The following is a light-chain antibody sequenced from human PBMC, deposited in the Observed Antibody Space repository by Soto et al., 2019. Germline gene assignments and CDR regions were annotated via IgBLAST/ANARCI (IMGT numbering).Light chain of an antibody. CDR1: HSIEGY. V-gene: IGKV1-39*01. CDR3: HHSVRTPFI. Sequence: SQMTQSPSSLSASVGDRVTVTCRASHSIEGYLNWYQHKPGEAPNLLIYGASSLQSGVPSRFSGSGSGTDFSLTISGLQPEDSAAYHCHHSVRTPFIFGPGT. J-gene: IGKJ5*01. CDR2: GAS.